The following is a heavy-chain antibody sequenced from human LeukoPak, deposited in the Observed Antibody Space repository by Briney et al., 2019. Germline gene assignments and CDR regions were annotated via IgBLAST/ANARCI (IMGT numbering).Heavy chain of an antibody. D-gene: IGHD3-16*01. CDR3: ARLRVITTPPGYFDY. Sequence: PTETLSLTCTVSGGSISSGDYYWSWIRQPPGKGLEWIGYIYYSGSTYYNPSLKSRITISVDTSKNQFSLKLSSVTAADTAVYYCARLRVITTPPGYFDYWGQGTLVTVSS. CDR1: GGSISSGDYY. V-gene: IGHV4-30-4*08. J-gene: IGHJ4*02. CDR2: IYYSGST.